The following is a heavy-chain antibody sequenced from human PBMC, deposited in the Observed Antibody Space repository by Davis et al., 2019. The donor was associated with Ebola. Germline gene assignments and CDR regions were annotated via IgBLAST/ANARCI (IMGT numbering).Heavy chain of an antibody. CDR3: AKGRTNTPMVTKEFDY. CDR2: ISYDGSNE. D-gene: IGHD5-18*01. Sequence: GESLKISCAASGFTFSSYGIHWVRQAPGKGLEWVAVISYDGSNEYYADSVKGRFTISRDNSKNTLFLQMNSLRVDDTAVYYCAKGRTNTPMVTKEFDYWGQGTLVTVSS. V-gene: IGHV3-30*18. J-gene: IGHJ4*02. CDR1: GFTFSSYG.